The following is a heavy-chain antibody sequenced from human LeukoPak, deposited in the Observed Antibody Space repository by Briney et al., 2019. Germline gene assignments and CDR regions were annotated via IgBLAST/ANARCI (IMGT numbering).Heavy chain of an antibody. J-gene: IGHJ4*02. CDR1: GFTFSSYG. CDR3: ARSNSGSYLFDY. CDR2: IWYDGSNK. Sequence: GGSLRLSCAASGFTFSSYGMHWVRQAPGKGLEWEAVIWYDGSNKYYADSVKGRFTISRDNSKNTLYLQMNSLRAEDTAVYYCARSNSGSYLFDYWGQGTLVTVSS. V-gene: IGHV3-33*01. D-gene: IGHD1-26*01.